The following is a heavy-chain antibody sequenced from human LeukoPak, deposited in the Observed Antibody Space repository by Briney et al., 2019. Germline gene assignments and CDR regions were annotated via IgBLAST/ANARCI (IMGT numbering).Heavy chain of an antibody. CDR2: IIPIFGTA. V-gene: IGHV1-69*13. Sequence: SVKVSCKASGGTFSSYAISWVRQAPGQGLEWMGGIIPIFGTANYAQKFQGRVTITADESTSTAYMELSSLRSEDTAVYYCATDSRGSTSWNYFDYWGQGTLVTISS. D-gene: IGHD2-2*01. CDR1: GGTFSSYA. CDR3: ATDSRGSTSWNYFDY. J-gene: IGHJ4*02.